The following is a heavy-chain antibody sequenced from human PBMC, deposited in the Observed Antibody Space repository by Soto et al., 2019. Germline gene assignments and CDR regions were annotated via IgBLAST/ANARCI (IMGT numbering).Heavy chain of an antibody. V-gene: IGHV1-18*01. CDR3: ARDMGGYYFEPNDY. J-gene: IGHJ4*02. CDR1: GYTFTSYG. D-gene: IGHD3-22*01. Sequence: ASVKVSCKTSGYTFTSYGISWVRQAPGQGLEWMGWITANNVNTNYAQKFQGRVTMTTDTSTATAYMELRSLRSDDTAVYYCARDMGGYYFEPNDYWGQGTLVTV. CDR2: ITANNVNT.